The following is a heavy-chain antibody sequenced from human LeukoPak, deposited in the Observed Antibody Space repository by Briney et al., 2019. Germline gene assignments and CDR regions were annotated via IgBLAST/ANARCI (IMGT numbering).Heavy chain of an antibody. CDR1: GFTLNSYT. Sequence: PGGSLRLSCAASGFTLNSYTMNWVRQAPGIGLEWLSQISSSGSDIYYADSVKGRFTISRDNAKNSLYLQMNSLRAEDTAVYYCARVLAGTADYWGQGTLVTVSS. CDR3: ARVLAGTADY. J-gene: IGHJ4*02. V-gene: IGHV3-21*04. CDR2: ISSSGSDI. D-gene: IGHD6-19*01.